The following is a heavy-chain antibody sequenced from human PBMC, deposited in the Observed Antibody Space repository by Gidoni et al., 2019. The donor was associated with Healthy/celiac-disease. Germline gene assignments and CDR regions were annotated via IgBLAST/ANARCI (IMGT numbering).Heavy chain of an antibody. CDR3: AKDSSVAGFNWFDP. D-gene: IGHD6-19*01. V-gene: IGHV3-9*01. J-gene: IGHJ5*02. Sequence: EVQLVESGGGLVQPGRSLRLSCAASGSTFDDYAMHWVRQAPGKGLEWVSGISWNSGSIGYADSVKGRFTISRDNAKNSLYLQMNSLRAEDTALYYCAKDSSVAGFNWFDPWGQGTLVTVSS. CDR1: GSTFDDYA. CDR2: ISWNSGSI.